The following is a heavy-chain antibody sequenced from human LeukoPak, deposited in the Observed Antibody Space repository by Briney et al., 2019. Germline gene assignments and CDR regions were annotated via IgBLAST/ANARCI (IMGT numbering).Heavy chain of an antibody. CDR1: GGSISGHF. CDR2: VSYSGDT. J-gene: IGHJ4*02. D-gene: IGHD1-26*01. Sequence: SETLSLTCTVSGGSISGHFWSWIRQPPGKGLEWIGFVSYSGDTNYSPSFNGRVTISLDTSKSQFSLDLNSVTAADTAVYFCARGGASSRYFGYWGQGTLVTVSS. CDR3: ARGGASSRYFGY. V-gene: IGHV4-59*11.